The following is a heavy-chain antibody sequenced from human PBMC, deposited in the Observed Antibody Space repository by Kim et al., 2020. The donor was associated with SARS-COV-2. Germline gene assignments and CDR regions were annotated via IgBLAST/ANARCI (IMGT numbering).Heavy chain of an antibody. CDR1: GYTFTSNW. CDR3: ARPQSDGRGTWGLDY. D-gene: IGHD1-26*01. Sequence: GESLKISCKASGYTFTSNWIGWVRQMPGKGLEWMGIIYPGDSDTRYSPSFQGQVTISADKSISTAYLQWSSLKASDTAMYYCARPQSDGRGTWGLDYWGQGTLVTVSS. V-gene: IGHV5-51*01. J-gene: IGHJ4*02. CDR2: IYPGDSDT.